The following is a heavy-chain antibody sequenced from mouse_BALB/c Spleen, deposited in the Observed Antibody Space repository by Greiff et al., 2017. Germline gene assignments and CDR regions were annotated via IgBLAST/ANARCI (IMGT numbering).Heavy chain of an antibody. V-gene: IGHV3-2*02. Sequence: EVKLVESGPSLVKPSQSLSLTCTVTGYSITSDYAWNWIRQFPGNKLEWMGYISYSGSTSYNPSLKSRISITRDTSKNQFFLQLNSVTTEDTATYYCARGGPIYYFDYWGQGTTLTVSS. CDR2: ISYSGST. CDR3: ARGGPIYYFDY. CDR1: GYSITSDYA. J-gene: IGHJ2*01.